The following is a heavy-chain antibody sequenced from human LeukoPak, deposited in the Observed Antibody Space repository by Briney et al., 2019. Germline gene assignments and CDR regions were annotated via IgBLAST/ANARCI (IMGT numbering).Heavy chain of an antibody. Sequence: PGGSLRLSCAASGFTFSSYSMSWVRQAPVKGLEWVSFITSSSSYIYYADSVKGRFTISRDNAKNSLHLQMNSLRAEDTAVYYCARWVRGTWGQGTLVTVSS. J-gene: IGHJ5*02. CDR2: ITSSSSYI. V-gene: IGHV3-21*01. CDR3: ARWVRGT. D-gene: IGHD3-10*01. CDR1: GFTFSSYS.